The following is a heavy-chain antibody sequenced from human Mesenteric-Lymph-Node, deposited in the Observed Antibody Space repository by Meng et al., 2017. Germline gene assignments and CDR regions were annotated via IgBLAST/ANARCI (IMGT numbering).Heavy chain of an antibody. CDR3: ARDEDGCSGGSCHSFFNYYGMDV. CDR1: GYTFTDYY. Sequence: ASVKVSCKASGYTFTDYYIHWVRQAPGQGLQWMGWINPVSGSTHYAQKFQGRVTVTRDTSISTVYMELSRLRSDDTAIYYCARDEDGCSGGSCHSFFNYYGMDVWGQGTTVTVSS. CDR2: INPVSGST. V-gene: IGHV1-2*02. J-gene: IGHJ6*02. D-gene: IGHD2-15*01.